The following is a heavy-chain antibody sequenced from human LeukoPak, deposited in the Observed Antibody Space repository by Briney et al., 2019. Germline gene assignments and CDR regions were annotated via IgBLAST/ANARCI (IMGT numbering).Heavy chain of an antibody. J-gene: IGHJ4*02. Sequence: GGSLRLSCAASGFTLSSFVMSWVRQAPGKGLEWVSTISGSGGSTYYADSVKGRFTISRVNSKSTLSLQMNGLRADDTAIYYCAKVTYYFVSGTYHFPDYWGQGILVTVSS. D-gene: IGHD3-10*01. CDR1: GFTLSSFV. CDR2: ISGSGGST. V-gene: IGHV3-23*01. CDR3: AKVTYYFVSGTYHFPDY.